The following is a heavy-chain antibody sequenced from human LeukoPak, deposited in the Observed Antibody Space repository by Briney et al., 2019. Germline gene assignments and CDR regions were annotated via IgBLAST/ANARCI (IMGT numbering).Heavy chain of an antibody. V-gene: IGHV3-64*02. CDR3: ARDGGAGVRDADAFDI. D-gene: IGHD3-10*01. CDR2: ISTSGDST. J-gene: IGHJ3*02. Sequence: GGSLRLSCAASGFTFSNYAMHWVRQAPGKGLEYVSAISTSGDSTHYVDSVKGRFTTSRDNSKNTLYLQMGSLRLEDMAVYYCARDGGAGVRDADAFDIWGQGTMVTVSS. CDR1: GFTFSNYA.